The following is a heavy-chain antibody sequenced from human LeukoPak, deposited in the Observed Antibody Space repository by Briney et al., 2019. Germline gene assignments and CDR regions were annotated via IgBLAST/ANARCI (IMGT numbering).Heavy chain of an antibody. CDR3: ARGRGTYDSSGYYLGYYMDV. Sequence: ASVKVSCKASGYTFTSYGISWVRQAPGQGLEWMGWIIAYNGNTNYAQKLQGRVTMTTDTSTSTAYMELRSLRSDDTAVYYCARGRGTYDSSGYYLGYYMDVWGKGTTVTVSS. CDR1: GYTFTSYG. CDR2: IIAYNGNT. J-gene: IGHJ6*03. D-gene: IGHD3-22*01. V-gene: IGHV1-18*01.